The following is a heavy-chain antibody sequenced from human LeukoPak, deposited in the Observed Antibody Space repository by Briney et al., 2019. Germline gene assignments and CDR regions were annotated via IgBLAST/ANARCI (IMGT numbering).Heavy chain of an antibody. D-gene: IGHD2-2*01. Sequence: ASVKVSCKASGYTFTGYYMHWVRQAPGQGLEWMGWINPNSGGTNYAQKFQGRVTKTRDTSISTAYMELSRLRSDDTAVYYCARESYCSSTSCYAGGVASANWFDPWGQGTLVTVSS. V-gene: IGHV1-2*02. J-gene: IGHJ5*02. CDR3: ARESYCSSTSCYAGGVASANWFDP. CDR1: GYTFTGYY. CDR2: INPNSGGT.